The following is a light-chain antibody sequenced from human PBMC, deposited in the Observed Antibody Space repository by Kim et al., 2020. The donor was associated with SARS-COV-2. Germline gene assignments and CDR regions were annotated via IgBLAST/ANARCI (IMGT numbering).Light chain of an antibody. CDR1: QSISSY. CDR2: AAS. CDR3: QQSYSTPPT. J-gene: IGKJ1*01. Sequence: DIQMTQSPSSLSASVGDRVTITCRASQSISSYLNWYQQKPGKAAKLLIYAASSLQSWVPSRFSGSGSGTDFTLTISSLQPEDFATYYCQQSYSTPPTFGQGTKVDIK. V-gene: IGKV1-39*01.